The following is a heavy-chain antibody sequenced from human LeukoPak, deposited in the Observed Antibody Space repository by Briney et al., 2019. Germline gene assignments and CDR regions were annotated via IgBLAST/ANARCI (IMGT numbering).Heavy chain of an antibody. D-gene: IGHD5-24*01. CDR2: IRPNSGGI. V-gene: IGHV1-2*02. J-gene: IGHJ4*02. Sequence: ASVKVSCKASGYTLTDHHLIWVRQAPGQGLEWMGWIRPNSGGIKYAQEFQGRVTMTRDTSISTAYMELTSLTSDDTAIYYCARDPVDGYSHYDFWSQGTLVTVSS. CDR1: GYTLTDHH. CDR3: ARDPVDGYSHYDF.